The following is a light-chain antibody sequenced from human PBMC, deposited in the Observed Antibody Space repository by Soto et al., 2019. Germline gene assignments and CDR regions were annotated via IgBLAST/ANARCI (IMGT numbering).Light chain of an antibody. V-gene: IGKV3-11*01. Sequence: EIVLTQSPATLSLSPGDRATLSCRASQSISRYLAWYQQKPGQAPRLLIYDASKRAAGIPARYSASGSGTDFTLTITSLEPEDFAVYYCQQRSNWPSTFCGGTKVEIK. J-gene: IGKJ4*01. CDR1: QSISRY. CDR3: QQRSNWPST. CDR2: DAS.